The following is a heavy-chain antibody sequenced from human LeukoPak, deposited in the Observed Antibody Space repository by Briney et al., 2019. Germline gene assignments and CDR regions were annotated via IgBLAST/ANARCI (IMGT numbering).Heavy chain of an antibody. D-gene: IGHD3-10*01. CDR2: IHPRSGET. CDR3: ARDGEYGTGSYYRGCFDY. J-gene: IGHJ4*02. V-gene: IGHV1-2*02. Sequence: ASVKVSCKASGYSFTAFYIHWVRQAPGQGLEWMGWIHPRSGETNYAYKFRGRVTLTRDTSISTTYMDLGSLGSDDTAVYYCARDGEYGTGSYYRGCFDYWGQGTLVTVSS. CDR1: GYSFTAFY.